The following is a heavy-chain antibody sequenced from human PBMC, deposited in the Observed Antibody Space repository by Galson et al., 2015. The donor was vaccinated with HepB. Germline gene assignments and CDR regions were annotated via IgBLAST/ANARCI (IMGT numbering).Heavy chain of an antibody. CDR3: AISYGSNKGGSFDY. V-gene: IGHV3-33*08. D-gene: IGHD4-23*01. CDR1: GFTISSYG. Sequence: SLRLSCAASGFTISSYGMHWIRQAPGKGLEWVAIIWYDGSKTKYGDSVRGRFTISRDNAKNRMYLQMDGLRAEDTAMYYCAISYGSNKGGSFDYWGQGTMVTVSS. CDR2: IWYDGSKT. J-gene: IGHJ4*02.